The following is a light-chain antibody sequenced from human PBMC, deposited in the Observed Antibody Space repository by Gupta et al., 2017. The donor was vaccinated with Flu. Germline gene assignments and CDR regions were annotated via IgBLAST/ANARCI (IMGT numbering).Light chain of an antibody. Sequence: EIVLTQSPGTLSLSPGERATLSCRASQSVSSSYLAWYQQKPGQAPRLLFYDASSRVTGIPDRFSGSGSGTDFTLTISRLEPEDFAVYYCQQDGSSALTFGQGTRLEIK. CDR1: QSVSSSY. CDR3: QQDGSSALT. J-gene: IGKJ5*01. CDR2: DAS. V-gene: IGKV3-20*01.